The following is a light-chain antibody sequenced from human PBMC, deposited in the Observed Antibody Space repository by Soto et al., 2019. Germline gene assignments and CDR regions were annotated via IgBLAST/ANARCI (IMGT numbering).Light chain of an antibody. V-gene: IGKV3-20*01. J-gene: IGKJ1*01. CDR3: LQHNSYLRT. CDR1: QSISSTY. Sequence: EIVLTQSPGTLSLSPEERATLSCRASQSISSTYLTWYHQKPGQAPRLLIYDASYRATDIPPRFSGSGSGTEFTLTISSLQPEDFATYYCLQHNSYLRTFGQGTKVDI. CDR2: DAS.